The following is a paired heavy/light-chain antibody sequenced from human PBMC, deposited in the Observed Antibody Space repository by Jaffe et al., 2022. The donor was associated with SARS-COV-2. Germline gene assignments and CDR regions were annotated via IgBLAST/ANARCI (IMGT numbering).Heavy chain of an antibody. CDR1: GYTFTNYY. D-gene: IGHD5-12*01. V-gene: IGHV1-46*01. CDR3: AREMAPKGGYTPIDF. J-gene: IGHJ4*02. Sequence: QVQLVQSGAEVKKPGASVKVSCKASGYTFTNYYVYWVRQAPGQGLEWMGVINPTEGGTSYAQKFQGRVTMTRDTSTTTVYMELSSLRSEDTAVYYCAREMAPKGGYTPIDFWGQGSLVTVSS. CDR2: INPTEGGT.
Light chain of an antibody. J-gene: IGKJ2*01. V-gene: IGKV3-15*01. CDR1: QSVSSN. Sequence: EIVMTQSPATLSVSPGERATLSCRASQSVSSNLAWYQHKSGQAPRLLIRGASTRATGIPARFSGSGSGTEFTLTISSLQSEDFAVYYCQQYNTWPHHFGQGTKLQIK. CDR2: GAS. CDR3: QQYNTWPHH.